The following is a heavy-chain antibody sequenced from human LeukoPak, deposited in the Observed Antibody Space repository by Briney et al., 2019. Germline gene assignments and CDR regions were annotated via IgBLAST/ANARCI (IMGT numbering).Heavy chain of an antibody. J-gene: IGHJ4*02. V-gene: IGHV3-66*01. CDR1: GFTVSSNY. D-gene: IGHD3-10*01. CDR3: ARVVFGYGSGCYRDY. CDR2: IYSGGST. Sequence: SGGSLRLSCAASGFTVSSNYMSWVRQAPGKGLERVSVIYSGGSTYYADSVKGRFTISRDNSKNTLYLQMNSLRAEDTAVYYCARVVFGYGSGCYRDYWGQGTLVTVSS.